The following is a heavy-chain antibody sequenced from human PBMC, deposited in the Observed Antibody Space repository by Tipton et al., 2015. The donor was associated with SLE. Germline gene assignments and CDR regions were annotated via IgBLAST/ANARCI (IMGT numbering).Heavy chain of an antibody. Sequence: TLSLTCTVSGGSFNTYHWSWIRQFPGKGLELIGYIDDSGSTNYNPSLRSRVTISVDSSKNQFSLKLSSVTAADTAMYYCAREAPTYYYDSSGYSSYYYYYMDVWGKGTTVTVSS. D-gene: IGHD3-22*01. CDR3: AREAPTYYYDSSGYSSYYYYYMDV. J-gene: IGHJ6*03. CDR2: IDDSGST. CDR1: GGSFNTYH. V-gene: IGHV4-59*01.